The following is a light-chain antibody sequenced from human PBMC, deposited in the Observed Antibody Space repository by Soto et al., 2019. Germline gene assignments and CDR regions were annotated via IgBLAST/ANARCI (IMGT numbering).Light chain of an antibody. CDR3: QKYNRAPPWT. Sequence: DLQMTQSPSSLSASVGDRVTITCRATQDISNYLAWYQQKPGKVPNLLIYAASTLQSGVPSRFSGSGSGTDFTLTISSLQPEDVATYYCQKYNRAPPWTFGQGTKVEI. J-gene: IGKJ1*01. V-gene: IGKV1-27*01. CDR2: AAS. CDR1: QDISNY.